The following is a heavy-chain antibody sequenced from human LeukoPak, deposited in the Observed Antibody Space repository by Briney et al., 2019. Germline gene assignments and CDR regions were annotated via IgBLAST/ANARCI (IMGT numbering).Heavy chain of an antibody. CDR1: EFTFRNYE. J-gene: IGHJ4*02. D-gene: IGHD1-26*01. CDR3: GREGPAIVGVLEY. V-gene: IGHV3-21*01. CDR2: INRSSSNI. Sequence: PGGSLRLSCTASEFTFRNYELNWVGQAPGKGLEWVSSINRSSSNIYYADSVKGRFTISSDNAKNSLYLQMNSLRAEDTAVYYCGREGPAIVGVLEYWGQGTLVTVSS.